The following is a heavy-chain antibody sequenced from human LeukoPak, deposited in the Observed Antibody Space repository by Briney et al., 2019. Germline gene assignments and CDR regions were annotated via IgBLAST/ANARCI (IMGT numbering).Heavy chain of an antibody. Sequence: KPGGSLRLSCAASGFTFSSYAMSWVRQAPGKGLEWVASISSSGSYKYYADSVEGRFTISRDNAKDSLFLQMDSLRVEDTAVYFCARELGNGDTYANVPLGHWGQGTLVTVSS. D-gene: IGHD5-18*01. CDR1: GFTFSSYA. CDR2: ISSSGSYK. J-gene: IGHJ4*02. CDR3: ARELGNGDTYANVPLGH. V-gene: IGHV3-21*01.